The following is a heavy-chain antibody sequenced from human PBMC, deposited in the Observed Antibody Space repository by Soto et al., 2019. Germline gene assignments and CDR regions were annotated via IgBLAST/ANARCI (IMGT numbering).Heavy chain of an antibody. CDR1: EFTFSSYD. Sequence: GVSLRLSCAASEFTFSSYDMHWVRPATGKGLEWVSAIGTAGDTYYPGSVKGRFTISRENAKNSLYLQMNSLRAEDTAVYYCARDHSVSVGYYYSGYYYYYGMDVWGQGTTVTVSS. CDR2: IGTAGDT. CDR3: ARDHSVSVGYYYSGYYYYYGMDV. V-gene: IGHV3-13*04. J-gene: IGHJ6*02. D-gene: IGHD3-22*01.